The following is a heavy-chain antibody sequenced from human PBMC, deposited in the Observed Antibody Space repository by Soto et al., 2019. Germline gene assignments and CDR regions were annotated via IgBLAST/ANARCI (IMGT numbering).Heavy chain of an antibody. D-gene: IGHD3-16*01. J-gene: IGHJ4*02. CDR3: ATDNNSSGSFGRFDY. V-gene: IGHV3-30*03. CDR2: ISFHGHIR. Sequence: SGGSLILSCAASGFSFSTHGLHWVRQAPGKGLEWVAGISFHGHIRKTADSVKGRFAISRDNSNNFLYLQMFSLGPDDSGVYYCATDNNSSGSFGRFDYWGQGAQVTVSS. CDR1: GFSFSTHG.